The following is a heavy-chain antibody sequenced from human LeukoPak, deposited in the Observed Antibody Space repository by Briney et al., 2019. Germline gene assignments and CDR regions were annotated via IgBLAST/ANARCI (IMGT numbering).Heavy chain of an antibody. CDR2: ISYDGSNK. V-gene: IGHV3-30*01. D-gene: IGHD2-2*01. CDR3: ASEYQLLDKLFDY. Sequence: PGRSLRLSCAASGFTFSSYAMHWVRQAPGKGLEWVAVISYDGSNKYYADSVKGRFTIFRDNSKNTLYLQMNSLRAEDTAVYYCASEYQLLDKLFDYWGQGTLVTVSS. J-gene: IGHJ4*02. CDR1: GFTFSSYA.